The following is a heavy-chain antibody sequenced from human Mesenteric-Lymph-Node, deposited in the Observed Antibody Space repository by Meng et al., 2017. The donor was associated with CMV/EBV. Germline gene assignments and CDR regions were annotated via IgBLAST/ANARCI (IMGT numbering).Heavy chain of an antibody. CDR2: INPNSGGT. Sequence: SGYTFTGYYMHWVRQAPGQGLEWMGRINPNSGGTNYAQKFQGRVTMTRDTSISTAYMELGRLRSDDTAVYYCARDHQAYSSSWIDYWGQGTLVTVSS. J-gene: IGHJ4*02. V-gene: IGHV1-2*06. CDR3: ARDHQAYSSSWIDY. D-gene: IGHD6-13*01. CDR1: GYTFTGYY.